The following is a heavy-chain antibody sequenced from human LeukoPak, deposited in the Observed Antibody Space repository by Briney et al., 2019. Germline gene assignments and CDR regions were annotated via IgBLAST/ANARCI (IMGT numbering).Heavy chain of an antibody. CDR2: IYYSGTT. CDR1: GGSFSGYY. Sequence: PSETLSLTCAVYGGSFSGYYWSWIRQPPGKGLEWIGNIYYSGTTYYNPSLKSRVTISVDTSKNQFSLKLSSVTAADTAVYYCARDSPNNNIVVVPAAFDYWGQGTLVTVSS. V-gene: IGHV4-34*01. J-gene: IGHJ4*02. CDR3: ARDSPNNNIVVVPAAFDY. D-gene: IGHD2-2*01.